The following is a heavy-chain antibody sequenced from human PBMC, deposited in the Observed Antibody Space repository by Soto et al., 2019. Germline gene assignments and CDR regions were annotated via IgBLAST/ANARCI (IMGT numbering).Heavy chain of an antibody. CDR1: GFTFSSYS. V-gene: IGHV3-21*01. CDR3: ARARLRDEPVNYYYCGMDV. D-gene: IGHD4-17*01. CDR2: ISSSSSYI. J-gene: IGHJ6*02. Sequence: GGSLRLSCAASGFTFSSYSMNWVRQAPGKGLEWVSSISSSSSYIYYADSVKGRFTISRDNAKNSLYLQMNSLRAEDTAVYYCARARLRDEPVNYYYCGMDVWGQGTTVTVSS.